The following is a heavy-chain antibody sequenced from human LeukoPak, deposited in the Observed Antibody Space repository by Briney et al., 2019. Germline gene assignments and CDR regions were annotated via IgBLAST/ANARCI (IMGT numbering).Heavy chain of an antibody. CDR3: GRETDFGVVTN. CDR1: GDSVSSNSAA. J-gene: IGHJ4*02. V-gene: IGHV6-1*01. D-gene: IGHD3-3*01. Sequence: SQTLSLTCAISGDSVSSNSAAWNRIRQSPSRGLEWLGRTYYRSKWYHDYVVSVKSRITINPDTSKNQFSLQLNSMTPEDTAVYYCGRETDFGVVTNWGQGTLVTVSS. CDR2: TYYRSKWYH.